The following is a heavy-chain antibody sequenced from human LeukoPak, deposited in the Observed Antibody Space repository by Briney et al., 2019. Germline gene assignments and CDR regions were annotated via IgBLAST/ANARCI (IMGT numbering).Heavy chain of an antibody. J-gene: IGHJ4*02. CDR2: ISGSGGST. CDR1: GFTFSSYG. Sequence: GGSLRLSCAASGFTFSSYGMSWVRQAPGKGLEWVSAISGSGGSTYYADSVKGRFTISRDNSRLQMNSLRAEDTAVYYCANDLGWIQLNLGRGQGTLVTVSS. D-gene: IGHD5-18*01. CDR3: ANDLGWIQLNLG. V-gene: IGHV3-23*01.